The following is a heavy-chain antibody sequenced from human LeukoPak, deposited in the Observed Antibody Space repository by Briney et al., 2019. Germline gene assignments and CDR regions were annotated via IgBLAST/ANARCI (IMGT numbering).Heavy chain of an antibody. J-gene: IGHJ4*02. Sequence: ASVKVSCKASGYTFTNYDINWVRQVPGQRLEWMGWISAYNGNTNYAQKLQGRVTMTTETSTSTAYMELRSLRSDDTAVYYCAREGPYLYYLDYWGQGTLVTVSS. CDR1: GYTFTNYD. V-gene: IGHV1-18*01. D-gene: IGHD2-21*01. CDR2: ISAYNGNT. CDR3: AREGPYLYYLDY.